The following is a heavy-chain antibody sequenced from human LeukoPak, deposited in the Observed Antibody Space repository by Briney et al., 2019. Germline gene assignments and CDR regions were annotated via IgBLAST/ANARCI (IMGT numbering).Heavy chain of an antibody. Sequence: PSETVSLTCSVSGDSISTYHWNWIRKSPGKGLEWIGYMQSTGNSKYNPSLRSRVTIFVDTSKSQVALILSSVTAADTAVYYCARDKRHSYGRYFDHWGQGALVTVSS. CDR3: ARDKRHSYGRYFDH. CDR1: GDSISTYH. V-gene: IGHV4-59*01. J-gene: IGHJ4*02. D-gene: IGHD5-18*01. CDR2: MQSTGNS.